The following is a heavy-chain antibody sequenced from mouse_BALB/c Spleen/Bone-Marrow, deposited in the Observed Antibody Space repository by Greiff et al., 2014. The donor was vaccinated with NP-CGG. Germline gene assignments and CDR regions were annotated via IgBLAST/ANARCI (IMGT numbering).Heavy chain of an antibody. Sequence: VQLQQSGAELARPGASVKMSCKASGYTFTSYTIHWVKQRPGQGLEWIGYINPSSDYTNYNQKFKDKATLTADKSSNTAYMQLSSLTSEDSAVYYCAREGLRAWFVYWGQGTLVTVSA. J-gene: IGHJ3*01. CDR1: GYTFTSYT. V-gene: IGHV1-4*01. CDR2: INPSSDYT. CDR3: AREGLRAWFVY. D-gene: IGHD2-4*01.